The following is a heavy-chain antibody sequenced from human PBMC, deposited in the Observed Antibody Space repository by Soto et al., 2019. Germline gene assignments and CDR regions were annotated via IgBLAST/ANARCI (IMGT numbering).Heavy chain of an antibody. J-gene: IGHJ3*02. CDR1: GYSFTSYW. CDR2: IYPGDSDT. D-gene: IGHD3-22*01. V-gene: IGHV5-51*01. CDR3: ASAENYYDSSGPPFGMVAFDI. Sequence: GESLKISCKGSGYSFTSYWIGWVRQMPGKGLEWMGIIYPGDSDTRYSPSFQGQVTISADKSISTAYLQWSSLKASDTAMYYCASAENYYDSSGPPFGMVAFDIWGQGTMVTVSS.